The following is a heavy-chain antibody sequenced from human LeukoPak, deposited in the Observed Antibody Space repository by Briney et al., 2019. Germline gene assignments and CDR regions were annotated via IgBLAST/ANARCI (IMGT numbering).Heavy chain of an antibody. Sequence: GGSLRLSCAASGFTFSSLDMCWVRQAPGKGLEWVSGISASGSNTFYADSVKSRFTISRDNSKNTLYLQMSSLRAEDTAIYYCAKDSVRSGGWFYFDNGGQGTLVSVSS. CDR1: GFTFSSLD. CDR3: AKDSVRSGGWFYFDN. J-gene: IGHJ4*02. V-gene: IGHV3-23*01. D-gene: IGHD6-19*01. CDR2: ISASGSNT.